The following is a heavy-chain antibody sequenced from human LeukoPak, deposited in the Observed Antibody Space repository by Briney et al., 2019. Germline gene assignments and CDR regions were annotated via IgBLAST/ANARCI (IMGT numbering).Heavy chain of an antibody. CDR3: ARDSKVAHYYYYMDV. V-gene: IGHV3-30*04. CDR1: GFTFSSYA. J-gene: IGHJ6*03. D-gene: IGHD5-12*01. CDR2: ISYDGSNK. Sequence: PGGSLRLSCAASGFTFSSYAMHWVRQAPGKGLEWVAVISYDGSNKYYADSVKGRFTISRDNSKNTLYLQMNSLRAEDTAVYYCARDSKVAHYYYYMDVWGKGTTVTVSS.